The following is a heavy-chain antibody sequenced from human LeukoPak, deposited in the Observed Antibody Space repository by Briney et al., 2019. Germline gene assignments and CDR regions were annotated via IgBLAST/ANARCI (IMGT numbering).Heavy chain of an antibody. D-gene: IGHD3-3*01. CDR1: GGSISSSNW. CDR2: IYHSGST. V-gene: IGHV4-4*02. CDR3: ARARADFWSSDY. J-gene: IGHJ4*02. Sequence: PSETLSLTCAVSGGSISSSNWWSWVHQPPGKGLEWIGEIYHSGSTNYNPSLKSRVTISVDKSKNQFSLKLTSVTAADTAVYFCARARADFWSSDYWGQGTLVTVSS.